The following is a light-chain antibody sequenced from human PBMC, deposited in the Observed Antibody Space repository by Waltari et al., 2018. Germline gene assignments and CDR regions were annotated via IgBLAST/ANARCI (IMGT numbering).Light chain of an antibody. CDR2: GAS. Sequence: ETGMTQSPDTLSGAAGERATPSCRARQSVSSNLAWYQHKPGQAPRLLISGASIRATGIPARFSGSGSGTEFTLTISSLQSEDFAVYYCQQYNNWPLTFGGGTKVEIK. CDR1: QSVSSN. V-gene: IGKV3-15*01. J-gene: IGKJ4*01. CDR3: QQYNNWPLT.